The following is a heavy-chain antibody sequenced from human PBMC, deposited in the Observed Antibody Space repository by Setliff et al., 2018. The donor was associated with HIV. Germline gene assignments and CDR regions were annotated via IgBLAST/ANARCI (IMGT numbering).Heavy chain of an antibody. CDR3: ARGYYGSDLQNAMDV. CDR2: IYYVGWS. CDR1: GASLQSYY. V-gene: IGHV4-4*07. Sequence: SETLSLTCSVSGASLQSYYWSWIRQPAGKGLQWIGRIYYVGWSKYNPSLEDRVTMSVDTSNNQFSLTLSSVTAADTAVYYCARGYYGSDLQNAMDVWGQGTTVTVSS. J-gene: IGHJ6*02. D-gene: IGHD3-10*01.